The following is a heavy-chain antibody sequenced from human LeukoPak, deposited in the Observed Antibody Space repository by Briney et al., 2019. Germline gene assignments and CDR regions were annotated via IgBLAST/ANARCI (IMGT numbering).Heavy chain of an antibody. J-gene: IGHJ4*02. D-gene: IGHD3-3*01. V-gene: IGHV1-3*03. Sequence: ASVKVSCKASGYTFTSYAMHWVRQAPGQRLEWMGWINAGNGNTKYSQEFQGRVTITRDTSASTAYMELSSLRSEDMAVYYCARTYYDFWSGYYPFWYWGQGTLVTVSS. CDR2: INAGNGNT. CDR1: GYTFTSYA. CDR3: ARTYYDFWSGYYPFWY.